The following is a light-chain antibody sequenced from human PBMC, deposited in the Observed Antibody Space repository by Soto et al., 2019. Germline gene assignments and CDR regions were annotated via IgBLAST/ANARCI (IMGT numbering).Light chain of an antibody. CDR3: LLYYGGAQPWV. V-gene: IGLV7-43*01. CDR1: TGAVTSGHY. Sequence: QAVVTQEPSLTVSPGGTVTLTCGSNTGAVTSGHYPNWFQQKPGQTPKALIYGSNNKHSWAPARFSGSRLGGKAALTLSGVQPEDEAEYYCLLYYGGAQPWVFGGGTQLTVL. CDR2: GSN. J-gene: IGLJ3*02.